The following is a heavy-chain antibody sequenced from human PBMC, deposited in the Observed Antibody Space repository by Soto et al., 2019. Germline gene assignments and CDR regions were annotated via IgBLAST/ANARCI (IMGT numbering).Heavy chain of an antibody. Sequence: KPSETLSLTCTVSGGSISSYYWNWIRQPPGKGLEWIGYIYYSGSSNYNPSLRSRVTISLDTPKNRISLRLSSVTAADTAVYYCARPYSETSWGAFDVWGQGTMVTVSS. CDR1: GGSISSYY. CDR3: ARPYSETSWGAFDV. J-gene: IGHJ3*01. D-gene: IGHD1-26*01. V-gene: IGHV4-59*01. CDR2: IYYSGSS.